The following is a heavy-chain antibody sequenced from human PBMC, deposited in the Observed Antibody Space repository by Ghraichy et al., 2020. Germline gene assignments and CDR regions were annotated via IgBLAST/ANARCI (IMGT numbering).Heavy chain of an antibody. Sequence: GGSLRLSCAASGFTFSSSGMHWVRQGPGKGLEWVAVIWADGSQKYYGDSVTGRFTISRDNSKTTMYLQMNSLRAEDTAIYYCARDQGASPFDVWGQGTMVTVSS. V-gene: IGHV3-33*01. D-gene: IGHD4/OR15-4a*01. J-gene: IGHJ3*01. CDR3: ARDQGASPFDV. CDR1: GFTFSSSG. CDR2: IWADGSQK.